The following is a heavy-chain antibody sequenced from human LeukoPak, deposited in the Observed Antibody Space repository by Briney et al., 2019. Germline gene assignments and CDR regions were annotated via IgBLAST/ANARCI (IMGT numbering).Heavy chain of an antibody. CDR3: ARGPYSSSWYQPNWFDP. CDR2: INHSGST. Sequence: PSETLSLTCAVYGGPFSGYYWSWIRQPPGKGLEWIGEINHSGSTNYNPSLKSRVTISVDTSKNQFSLKLSSVTAADTAVYYCARGPYSSSWYQPNWFDPWGQGTLVTVSS. V-gene: IGHV4-34*01. CDR1: GGPFSGYY. D-gene: IGHD6-13*01. J-gene: IGHJ5*02.